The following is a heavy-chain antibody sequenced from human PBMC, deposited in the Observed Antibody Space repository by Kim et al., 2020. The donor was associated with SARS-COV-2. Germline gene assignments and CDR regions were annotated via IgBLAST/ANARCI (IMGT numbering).Heavy chain of an antibody. J-gene: IGHJ4*02. CDR2: IYYSGST. CDR1: GGSISSYY. CDR3: ARGEAAGLPTSDY. V-gene: IGHV4-59*13. Sequence: SETLSLTCTVSGGSISSYYWSWIRQPPGKGLEWIGYIYYSGSTNYNPSLKSRVTISVDTSKNQFSLKLSSVTAADTAVYYCARGEAAGLPTSDYWGQGTLVTVSS. D-gene: IGHD6-13*01.